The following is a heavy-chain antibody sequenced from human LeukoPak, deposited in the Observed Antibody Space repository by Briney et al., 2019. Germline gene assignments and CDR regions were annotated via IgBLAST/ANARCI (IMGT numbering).Heavy chain of an antibody. J-gene: IGHJ4*02. CDR1: GFTFSSYG. CDR3: ARPESGNYYFDY. Sequence: PGGSLRLSCAASGFTFSSYGMHWVRQAPGKGLEWVAVIWYDGSNKYYADSVKGRFTISRDNSKNTLYLQMNSLRVEDTAVYYCARPESGNYYFDYWGQGTLVTVSS. V-gene: IGHV3-33*01. D-gene: IGHD1-26*01. CDR2: IWYDGSNK.